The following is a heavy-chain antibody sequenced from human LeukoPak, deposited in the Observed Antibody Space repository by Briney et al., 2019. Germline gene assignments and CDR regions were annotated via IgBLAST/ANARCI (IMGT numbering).Heavy chain of an antibody. Sequence: GGSLRLSCAASGFTFDDYAMHWVRQAPGKGLEWVSGISWNSGSIGYADSVKGRFTISRDNAKNSLYLQMNSLRAEDTALYYCEKDVKRGLYYDSSGYSPLGLDYGGQEPRATFPS. V-gene: IGHV3-9*01. CDR3: EKDVKRGLYYDSSGYSPLGLDY. J-gene: IGHJ4*02. CDR1: GFTFDDYA. D-gene: IGHD3-22*01. CDR2: ISWNSGSI.